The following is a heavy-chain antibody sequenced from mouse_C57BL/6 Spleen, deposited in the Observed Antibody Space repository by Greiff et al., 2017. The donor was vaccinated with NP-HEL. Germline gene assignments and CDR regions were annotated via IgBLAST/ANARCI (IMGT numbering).Heavy chain of an antibody. D-gene: IGHD2-5*01. J-gene: IGHJ1*03. CDR3: ASGGIYSNYGGWYVDV. CDR2: INPNNGGT. Sequence: EVQLQQSGPELVKPGASVKIPCKASGYTFTDYNMDWVKQSPGKSLEWIGDINPNNGGTIYNQKFKGKATLTVDKSSSTAYMELRSLTSEDTAVYDCASGGIYSNYGGWYVDVWGTGTTVTVSS. CDR1: GYTFTDYN. V-gene: IGHV1-18*01.